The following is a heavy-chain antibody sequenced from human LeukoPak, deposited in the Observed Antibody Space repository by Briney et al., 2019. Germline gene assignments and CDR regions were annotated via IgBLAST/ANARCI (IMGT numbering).Heavy chain of an antibody. Sequence: ASVKVSCKASGYTFTSYYMHWVRQAPGQGLEWMGIINPSGGSTSYAQKFQGRVTMTRDMSTSTVYMELSSLRSEDTAVYCCARESSCSGGSCYVWFDYWGQGTLVTVSS. CDR1: GYTFTSYY. CDR2: INPSGGST. D-gene: IGHD2-15*01. CDR3: ARESSCSGGSCYVWFDY. J-gene: IGHJ4*02. V-gene: IGHV1-46*01.